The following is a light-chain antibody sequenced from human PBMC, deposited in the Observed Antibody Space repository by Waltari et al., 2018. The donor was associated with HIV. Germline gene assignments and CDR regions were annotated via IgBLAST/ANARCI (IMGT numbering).Light chain of an antibody. V-gene: IGLV2-8*01. CDR3: SSYAGSNNFVV. J-gene: IGLJ2*01. Sequence: QSALTQPPSASGSPGQSVTISCTGTSSDVGGYNYVSWYQQHPGKAPKLMIYEVSKRPSGVPDRCFGSKSGNTASLTVSGLQAEDEADYYCSSYAGSNNFVVFGGGTKLTVL. CDR2: EVS. CDR1: SSDVGGYNY.